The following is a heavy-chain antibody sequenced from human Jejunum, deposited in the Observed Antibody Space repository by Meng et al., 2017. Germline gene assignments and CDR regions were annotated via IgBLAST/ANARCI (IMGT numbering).Heavy chain of an antibody. CDR2: IDYSGTT. Sequence: QLQLQESGPGLVEPSETPSLTCTVSGDSTTSNNYLWGWIRQPPGKGLEWIGTIDYSGTTYYNPSLKSRVTITLGTSKNQISLKLSSVTAADTAVYFCARGELLWDYWGQGTLVTASS. V-gene: IGHV4-39*07. CDR1: GDSTTSNNYL. CDR3: ARGELLWDY. D-gene: IGHD2-2*01. J-gene: IGHJ4*02.